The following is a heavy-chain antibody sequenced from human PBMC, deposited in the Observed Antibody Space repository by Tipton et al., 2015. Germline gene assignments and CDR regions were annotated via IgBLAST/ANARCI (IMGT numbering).Heavy chain of an antibody. CDR1: AYSISSDYY. CDR2: LYFSGST. D-gene: IGHD3-9*01. V-gene: IGHV4-38-2*01. CDR3: ACQDYDSLTRDYQTVDY. J-gene: IGHJ4*02. Sequence: LRLSCAVSAYSISSDYYWAWIRQPPGKGLEWIGSLYFSGSTYYNPSLKSRVTMSRDTSKNQFSLKLTSVTAADTAVYYCACQDYDSLTRDYQTVDYWGQGTLVTVSS.